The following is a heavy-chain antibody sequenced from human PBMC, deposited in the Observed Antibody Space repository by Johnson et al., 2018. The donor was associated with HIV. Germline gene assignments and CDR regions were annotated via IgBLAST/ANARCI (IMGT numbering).Heavy chain of an antibody. D-gene: IGHD6-19*01. Sequence: QVQLVESGGGVVRPGESLRLSCAASGFTFSTYAMHWVRQAPGKGLEWVSFIRFDGSNKYYADSVKGRFTISRDNSKNTLYLQMNSLRAEDTAVYYCAKDREWLVPTRLDAFDIWGQGTMVTVSS. CDR3: AKDREWLVPTRLDAFDI. J-gene: IGHJ3*02. V-gene: IGHV3-30*02. CDR1: GFTFSTYA. CDR2: IRFDGSNK.